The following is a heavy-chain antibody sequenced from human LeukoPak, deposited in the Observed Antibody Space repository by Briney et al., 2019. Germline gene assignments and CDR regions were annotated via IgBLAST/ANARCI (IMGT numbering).Heavy chain of an antibody. J-gene: IGHJ4*02. D-gene: IGHD1-26*01. Sequence: GGSLRLSCAASGFTFSSYWMHWVRQAPGKGLVWVSRINSDGSSTSYADSVKGRFTISRDNAKNTLYLQMNSLRAEDTAVYYCAKAYRELGAFDYWGQGTLVTVSS. CDR1: GFTFSSYW. CDR2: INSDGSST. V-gene: IGHV3-74*01. CDR3: AKAYRELGAFDY.